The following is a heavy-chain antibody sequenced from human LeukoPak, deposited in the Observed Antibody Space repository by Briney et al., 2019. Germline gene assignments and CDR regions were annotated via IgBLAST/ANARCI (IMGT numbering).Heavy chain of an antibody. CDR3: AGITIFGVPY. D-gene: IGHD3-3*01. V-gene: IGHV3-21*01. Sequence: PGGSLRLSCAASGFTFSSYSMNWVRQAPGKGLEWVSSISSSSYIYYADSVKGRFTISRDNAKNSLYLQMNSLRAEDTAAYYCAGITIFGVPYWGQGTLVTVSS. J-gene: IGHJ4*02. CDR1: GFTFSSYS. CDR2: ISSSSYI.